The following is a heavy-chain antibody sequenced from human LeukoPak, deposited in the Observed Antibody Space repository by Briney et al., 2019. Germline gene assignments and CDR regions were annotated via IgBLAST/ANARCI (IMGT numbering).Heavy chain of an antibody. CDR2: IKQEGSEK. CDR1: GFTFSSYW. V-gene: IGHV3-7*01. J-gene: IGHJ4*02. Sequence: GGSLRLSCAASGFTFSSYWMSWVRQAPGKGREWVANIKQEGSEKYYVDSVKGRFTISRDNAKNSLYLQMNSLRAEDTAVYYCARDGHLTYFDYWGQGTLVTVSS. CDR3: ARDGHLTYFDY.